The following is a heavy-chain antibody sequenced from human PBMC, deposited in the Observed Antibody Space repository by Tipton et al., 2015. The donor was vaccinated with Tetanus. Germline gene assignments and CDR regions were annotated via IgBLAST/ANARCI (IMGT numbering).Heavy chain of an antibody. D-gene: IGHD6-6*01. CDR3: ARDQARGARGWNYFDF. J-gene: IGHJ4*02. CDR2: IYSSGST. V-gene: IGHV4-31*03. Sequence: TLSLTCTVSGVSISGGRYYWSWIRQRPGKGLEWIGDIYSSGSTYTDPSLKGRVTISVDTSENQFSLRLNSVTAADTAVYYCARDQARGARGWNYFDFWGLGPLVTVSS. CDR1: GVSISGGRYY.